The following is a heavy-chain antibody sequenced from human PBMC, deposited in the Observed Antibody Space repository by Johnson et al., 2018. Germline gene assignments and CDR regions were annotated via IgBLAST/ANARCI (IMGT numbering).Heavy chain of an antibody. CDR1: GFTFSGSA. CDR2: IRSKANRYAT. D-gene: IGHD5-24*01. CDR3: SVLQWGAFDI. Sequence: VQLQESGGGLVQPGGSLKLSCAASGFTFSGSAMHWVRQASGKGLEWVGRIRSKANRYATAYAASVKGRFTISRDDSKNTAYLQMNSLKTEDTAVYYCSVLQWGAFDIWGQGTMVTVSS. J-gene: IGHJ3*02. V-gene: IGHV3-73*02.